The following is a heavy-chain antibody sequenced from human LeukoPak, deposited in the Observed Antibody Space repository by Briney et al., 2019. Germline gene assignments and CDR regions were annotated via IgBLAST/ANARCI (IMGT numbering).Heavy chain of an antibody. D-gene: IGHD3-9*01. CDR1: GGSISSYY. CDR3: ARASYDILTGYSNWFDP. V-gene: IGHV4-59*01. Sequence: SETLSLTCTVSGGSISSYYWSWIRQPPGKGLEWIGYIYYSGSTNYNPSLKSRVTISVDTSKNQSSLKLSSVTAADTAVYYCARASYDILTGYSNWFDPWGQGTLVTVSS. CDR2: IYYSGST. J-gene: IGHJ5*02.